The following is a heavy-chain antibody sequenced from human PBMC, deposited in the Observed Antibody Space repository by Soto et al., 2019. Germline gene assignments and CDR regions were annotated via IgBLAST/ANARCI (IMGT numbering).Heavy chain of an antibody. CDR3: ARAGVISPHFDY. CDR2: IWYDGSNK. V-gene: IGHV3-33*08. CDR1: GFTFSSYG. J-gene: IGHJ4*02. D-gene: IGHD3-10*01. Sequence: GGSLRLSCAASGFTFSSYGMHWVRQAPGKGLEWVAVIWYDGSNKYYADSVKGRFTISRDNSKNTLYLQMNSLRAEDTAVYYCARAGVISPHFDYWGQGTLVTVSS.